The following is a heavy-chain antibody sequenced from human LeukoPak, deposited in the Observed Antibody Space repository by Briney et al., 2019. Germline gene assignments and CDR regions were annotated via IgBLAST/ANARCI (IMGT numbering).Heavy chain of an antibody. CDR3: ARGEQGSFDL. CDR2: IYYSGST. D-gene: IGHD3-10*01. Sequence: SETLSLTCTVSGGSISSYYWSWIRQPPGKGLEWIGYIYYSGSTNYNPSLKSRVTISVDTSKNQFSLKLSSVTAADTAVYYCARGEQGSFDLWGRGTLVTVSS. V-gene: IGHV4-59*01. CDR1: GGSISSYY. J-gene: IGHJ2*01.